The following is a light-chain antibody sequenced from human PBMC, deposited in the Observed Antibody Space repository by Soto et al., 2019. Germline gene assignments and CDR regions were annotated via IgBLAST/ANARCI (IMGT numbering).Light chain of an antibody. CDR1: QSISSW. CDR3: QPYNSYLWT. CDR2: KAS. Sequence: DRRMTQSPSILSASVGDRVTITCRASQSISSWLAWYQQKPGKAPKLLVYKASSLEGGVPSRFSGSGSGTEFTLTISSLQPDDFATYYCQPYNSYLWTFGQGTKVDIK. J-gene: IGKJ1*01. V-gene: IGKV1-5*03.